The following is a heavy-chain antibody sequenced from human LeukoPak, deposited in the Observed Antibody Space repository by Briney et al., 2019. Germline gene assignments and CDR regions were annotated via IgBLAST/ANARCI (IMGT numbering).Heavy chain of an antibody. V-gene: IGHV3-23*01. CDR1: GFAFSNHA. Sequence: GGSLRLSCEASGFAFSNHAMTWVRQAPGEGLQWVSTISDTGKTIFYRDSVRGRFTISRDISNNTLYLQMDGLRADDTAVYYCARGGAYDYGVLDAWGQGTLVTVSS. CDR3: ARGGAYDYGVLDA. D-gene: IGHD4/OR15-4a*01. CDR2: ISDTGKTI. J-gene: IGHJ5*02.